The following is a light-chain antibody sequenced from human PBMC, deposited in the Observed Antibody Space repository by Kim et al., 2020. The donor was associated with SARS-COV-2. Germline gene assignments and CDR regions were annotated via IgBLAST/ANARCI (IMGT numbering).Light chain of an antibody. J-gene: IGLJ1*01. V-gene: IGLV2-14*03. CDR3: SSYTSSSTLLYV. CDR2: DVS. Sequence: SNTISCTGTSSDVGGYNYVSWYQQHPGKAPKLMIYDVSNRPSGVSNRFSGSKSGNTASLTISGLQAEDEADYYCSSYTSSSTLLYVFGTGTKVTVL. CDR1: SSDVGGYNY.